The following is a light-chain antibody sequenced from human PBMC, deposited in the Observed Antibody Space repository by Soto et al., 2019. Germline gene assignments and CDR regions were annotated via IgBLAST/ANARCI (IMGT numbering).Light chain of an antibody. CDR1: NSNIGTYT. J-gene: IGLJ3*02. Sequence: QSVLTQPPSASGTPGQRVIISCSGSNSNIGTYTVNWYQQLPGTAPKLLIYTDYQRPSGVPDQFSGSRSGTSASLAISGLQSEDEADYYCASWDDSLSGGVFGGGTKLTVL. CDR3: ASWDDSLSGGV. V-gene: IGLV1-44*01. CDR2: TDY.